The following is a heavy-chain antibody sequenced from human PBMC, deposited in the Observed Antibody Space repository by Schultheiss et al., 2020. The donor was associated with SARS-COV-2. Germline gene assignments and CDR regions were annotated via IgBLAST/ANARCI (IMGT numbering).Heavy chain of an antibody. V-gene: IGHV6-1*01. Sequence: SQTLSLTCAISGDSVSSNSAAWNWIRQSPSRGLEWLGRTYYRSKWYNDYAVSVKSRITINPDTSKNQFSLQLNSVTPEDTAVYYCASSRRWLPKGGWFDPWGQGTLVTVSS. J-gene: IGHJ5*02. CDR1: GDSVSSNSAA. CDR3: ASSRRWLPKGGWFDP. D-gene: IGHD5-24*01. CDR2: TYYRSKWYN.